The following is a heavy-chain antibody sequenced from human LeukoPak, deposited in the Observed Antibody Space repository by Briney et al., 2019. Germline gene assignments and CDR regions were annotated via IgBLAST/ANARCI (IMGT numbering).Heavy chain of an antibody. CDR3: ARSIYASGTYYAFDF. CDR2: ISGSGGST. V-gene: IGHV3-23*01. CDR1: GFTFSSYA. Sequence: GGSLRLSCAASGFTFSSYAMSWVRQAPGNWLEWVSAISGSGGSTYYADSVKGRFTISRDNSKNTLYLQMNSLRAKDTAVYYCARSIYASGTYYAFDFWGQGTMVTVSS. D-gene: IGHD3-10*01. J-gene: IGHJ3*01.